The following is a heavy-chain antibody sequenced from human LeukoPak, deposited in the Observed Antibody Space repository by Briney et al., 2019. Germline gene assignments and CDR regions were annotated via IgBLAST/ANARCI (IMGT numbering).Heavy chain of an antibody. J-gene: IGHJ6*01. V-gene: IGHV3-23*01. CDR3: AKMKGHPLPKYYMDV. Sequence: GGSLRLSCAASGFTFSGFAMIWVRRTPGKGLEWDSGISGSGDNTLYADSVKGRFTISRDNSKNTLYLEMNSLRAEDTAIYYCAKMKGHPLPKYYMDVWGQGTTVTVSS. D-gene: IGHD1-26*01. CDR2: ISGSGDNT. CDR1: GFTFSGFA.